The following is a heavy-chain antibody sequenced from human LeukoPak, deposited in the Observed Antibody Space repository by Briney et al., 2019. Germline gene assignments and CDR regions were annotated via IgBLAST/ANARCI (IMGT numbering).Heavy chain of an antibody. CDR1: GVSISSYY. CDR2: IHTSGST. J-gene: IGHJ5*02. Sequence: SETLSLTCTVSGVSISSYYWSWIRQPAGKGLEWIGRIHTSGSTNCNPSLKSRVTMSIDTSKNQFSLKPTSVTAADTAVYYCARDPYYYGSGSYRWFDPWGQGILVTVSS. CDR3: ARDPYYYGSGSYRWFDP. V-gene: IGHV4-4*07. D-gene: IGHD3-10*01.